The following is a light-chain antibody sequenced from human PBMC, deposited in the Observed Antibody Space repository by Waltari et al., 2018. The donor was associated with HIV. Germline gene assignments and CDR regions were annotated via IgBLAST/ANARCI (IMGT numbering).Light chain of an antibody. CDR3: AAWDDSLNAWV. V-gene: IGLV1-44*01. CDR1: SSKVGSNI. Sequence: QSVLAQPPSASGTPGPRVTISCSGSSSKVGSNIVNWYQQVPGTAPKLLIYSNNQRPSGVPDRFSGSNSGTSASLAISGLQSEDEADYYCAAWDDSLNAWVFGGGTKLTVL. CDR2: SNN. J-gene: IGLJ3*02.